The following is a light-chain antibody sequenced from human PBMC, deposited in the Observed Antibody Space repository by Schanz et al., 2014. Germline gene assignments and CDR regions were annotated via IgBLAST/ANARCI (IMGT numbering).Light chain of an antibody. CDR3: CSYAGNNWV. V-gene: IGLV2-8*01. CDR1: SSDVGGYNY. Sequence: QSALTQPASVSGSPGQSITISCTGTSSDVGGYNYVTWYQQYPGKAPKLMIFDVNQRPSGVPDRFSGSKSGNTASLTVSGLQAEDEADYYCCSYAGNNWVFGGGTKLTVL. CDR2: DVN. J-gene: IGLJ3*02.